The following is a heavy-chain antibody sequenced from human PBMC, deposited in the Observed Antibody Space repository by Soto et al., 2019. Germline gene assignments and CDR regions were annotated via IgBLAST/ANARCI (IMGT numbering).Heavy chain of an antibody. CDR1: GGSLSSSSYY. D-gene: IGHD1-26*01. J-gene: IGHJ4*02. Sequence: SETLSLTCTVSGGSLSSSSYYWGWIRQPPGKGLEWIGNFRYSGSTYYNPSPKSRVTISVDTSKNHLSLKMFSVTAADTAVYYCARLYSGSYQPDYWGQGTLVTVSS. CDR2: FRYSGST. CDR3: ARLYSGSYQPDY. V-gene: IGHV4-39*02.